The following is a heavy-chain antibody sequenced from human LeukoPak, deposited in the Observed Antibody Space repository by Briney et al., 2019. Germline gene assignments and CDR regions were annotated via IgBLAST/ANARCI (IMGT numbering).Heavy chain of an antibody. CDR3: ARDLDCGGDCPPYNWFDP. CDR1: GYTFTSYG. CDR2: ISAYNGNT. Sequence: ASVKVSCKASGYTFTSYGISWVRQAPGQGLEWMGWISAYNGNTNYAQKLRGRVTMTTDTSTSTAYMELRSLRSDDTAVYYCARDLDCGGDCPPYNWFDPWGQGTLVTVSS. V-gene: IGHV1-18*01. D-gene: IGHD2-21*02. J-gene: IGHJ5*02.